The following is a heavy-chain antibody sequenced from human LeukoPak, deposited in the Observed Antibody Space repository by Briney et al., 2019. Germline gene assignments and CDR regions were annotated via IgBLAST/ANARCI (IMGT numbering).Heavy chain of an antibody. CDR3: ARGRFWSGYYYMDV. J-gene: IGHJ6*03. Sequence: SETLSLTCTVSGYSISSGYYWGWIRQPPGKGLEWIGSIYHSGSTYYNPSLKSRVTISVDTSKNQFSLKLSSVTAADTAVYYCARGRFWSGYYYMDVWGKGTTVTVSS. V-gene: IGHV4-38-2*02. CDR2: IYHSGST. D-gene: IGHD3-3*01. CDR1: GYSISSGYY.